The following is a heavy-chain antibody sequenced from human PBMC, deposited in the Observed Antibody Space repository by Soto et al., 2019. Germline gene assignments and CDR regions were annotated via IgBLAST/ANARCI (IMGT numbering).Heavy chain of an antibody. CDR2: IWYDGSNK. CDR3: ARAGVGAIPDY. V-gene: IGHV3-33*01. D-gene: IGHD1-26*01. Sequence: QVQLVASGGGVVQPGRSLRLSCAASGFTFSSYGMHWVRQAPGKGLEWVAVIWYDGSNKYYADSVKGRFTISRDNSKNTLYLQMNSLRAEDTAVYYCARAGVGAIPDYWGQGTLVTVSS. CDR1: GFTFSSYG. J-gene: IGHJ4*02.